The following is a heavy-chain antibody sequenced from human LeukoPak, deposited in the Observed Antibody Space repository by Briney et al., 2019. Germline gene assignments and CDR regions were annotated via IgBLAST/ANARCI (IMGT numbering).Heavy chain of an antibody. CDR2: IYYSGST. V-gene: IGHV4-39*07. CDR1: GGSISSSSYY. Sequence: SETLSLTCTVSGGSISSSSYYWGWIRQLPGKGLEWIGSIYYSGSTYYNPSLKSRVTISVDTSKNQFSLKLSSVTAADTAVYYCARGGNYGDSWGQGTLVTVSS. J-gene: IGHJ4*02. D-gene: IGHD1-7*01. CDR3: ARGGNYGDS.